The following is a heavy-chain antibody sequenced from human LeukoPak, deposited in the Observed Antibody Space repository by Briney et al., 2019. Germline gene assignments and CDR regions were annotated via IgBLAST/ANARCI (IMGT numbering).Heavy chain of an antibody. Sequence: GGSLRLACAASGFTFNNYAMTWVRQAPGKGLEWVSVIYSGGSTYYADSVKGRFNIYRDNSKSTLYLQMNSLRAEDTAVYYCAREQWLDYWGQGTLVTVSS. CDR1: GFTFNNYA. D-gene: IGHD6-19*01. CDR2: IYSGGST. CDR3: AREQWLDY. J-gene: IGHJ4*02. V-gene: IGHV3-66*01.